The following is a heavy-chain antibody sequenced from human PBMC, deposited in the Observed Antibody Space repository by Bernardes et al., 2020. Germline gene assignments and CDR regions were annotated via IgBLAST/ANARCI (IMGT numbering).Heavy chain of an antibody. V-gene: IGHV4-39*01. CDR1: GGSISSSSYY. J-gene: IGHJ4*02. D-gene: IGHD5-18*01. Sequence: SETLSLTCTVSGGSISSSSYYWGWIRQPPGKGLEWIGGIYYSGSTYYNPSLKSRVTISVDTSKNQFSLKLSSVTAADTAVYYCARHQRGDTAMVTSPLVDYWGQGTLVTVSS. CDR2: IYYSGST. CDR3: ARHQRGDTAMVTSPLVDY.